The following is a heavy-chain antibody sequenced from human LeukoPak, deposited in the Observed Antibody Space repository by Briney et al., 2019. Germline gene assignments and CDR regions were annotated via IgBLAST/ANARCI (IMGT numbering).Heavy chain of an antibody. V-gene: IGHV4-4*07. Sequence: SETLSLTCTVSGGSISSYYWSWIRQPAGKGLERIGRIYTSGSTNYNPSLKSRVTMSVDTSKNQFSLKLSSVTAADTAVYYCARDRLYDSSGYYIKARYYFDYWGQGTLVTVSS. CDR2: IYTSGST. J-gene: IGHJ4*02. D-gene: IGHD3-22*01. CDR3: ARDRLYDSSGYYIKARYYFDY. CDR1: GGSISSYY.